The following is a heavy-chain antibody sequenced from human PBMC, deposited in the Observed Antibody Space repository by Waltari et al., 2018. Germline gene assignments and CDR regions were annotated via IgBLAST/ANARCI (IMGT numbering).Heavy chain of an antibody. CDR1: GYSFTSYW. CDR2: IYPGDSDT. Sequence: EVQLVQSGAEVKKPGESLKISCKGSGYSFTSYWIGWVRQMPGKGLEWMGIIYPGDSDTRYSPSFQGQVTISADKSISTAYLQWSSLKASDTAMYYCARQVVVPAAMTYYYGMDVWGQGTTVTVSS. D-gene: IGHD2-2*01. J-gene: IGHJ6*02. V-gene: IGHV5-51*01. CDR3: ARQVVVPAAMTYYYGMDV.